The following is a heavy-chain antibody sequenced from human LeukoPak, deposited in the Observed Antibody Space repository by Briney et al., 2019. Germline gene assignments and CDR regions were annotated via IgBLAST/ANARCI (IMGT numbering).Heavy chain of an antibody. J-gene: IGHJ3*02. D-gene: IGHD3-3*01. V-gene: IGHV4-59*01. CDR1: GGSISSYY. Sequence: SETLSLTCTVSGGSISSYYGSWIRQPPGKGLEWIGYIYYSGSTNYNPSLKSRVTISVDTSKNQFSLKLSSVTAADTAVYYCAVNDFWSGYDAFDIWGQGTMVTVSS. CDR3: AVNDFWSGYDAFDI. CDR2: IYYSGST.